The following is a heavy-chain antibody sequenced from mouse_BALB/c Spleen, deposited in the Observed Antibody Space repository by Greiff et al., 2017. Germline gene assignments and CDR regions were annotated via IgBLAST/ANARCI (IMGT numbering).Heavy chain of an antibody. J-gene: IGHJ3*01. Sequence: EVKVVESGGGLVQPGGSLRLSCATSGFTFTDYYMSWVRQPPGKALEWLGFIRNKANGYTTEYSASVKGRFTISRDNSQSILYLQMNTLRAEDSATYYCARGGDDYDAWFAYWGQGTLVTVSA. V-gene: IGHV7-3*02. CDR3: ARGGDDYDAWFAY. CDR1: GFTFTDYY. D-gene: IGHD2-4*01. CDR2: IRNKANGYTT.